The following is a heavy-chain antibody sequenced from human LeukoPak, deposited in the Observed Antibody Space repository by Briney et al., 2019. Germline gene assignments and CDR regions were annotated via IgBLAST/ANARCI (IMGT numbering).Heavy chain of an antibody. V-gene: IGHV1-18*01. CDR2: ISTYNGNT. J-gene: IGHJ6*02. D-gene: IGHD5-12*01. Sequence: ASVKVSCKASGYTFTSYAMNWVRQAPGQGLEWMGWISTYNGNTNYAQKLQGRVTMTTDTSTSTAYMELRSLRSDDTAVYYCARTVLPSYSGYSRHGAAYYGMDVWGQGTTVTVSS. CDR1: GYTFTSYA. CDR3: ARTVLPSYSGYSRHGAAYYGMDV.